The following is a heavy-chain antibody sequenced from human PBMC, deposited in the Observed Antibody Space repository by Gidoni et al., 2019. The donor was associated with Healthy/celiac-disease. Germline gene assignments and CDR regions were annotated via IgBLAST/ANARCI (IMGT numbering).Heavy chain of an antibody. J-gene: IGHJ4*02. V-gene: IGHV4-34*01. CDR3: ARGVRTSVVVAATFDY. Sequence: QVQLQQWGAGLLKPSETLSLTFAVYGGSFSGYYGSWIRRPPGKGLEWLGEINHSGSTHYTPSLKSRVTISVDTSKTQFSLKRSSVTAADTAVYYCARGVRTSVVVAATFDYWGQGTLVTVSS. D-gene: IGHD2-15*01. CDR2: INHSGST. CDR1: GGSFSGYY.